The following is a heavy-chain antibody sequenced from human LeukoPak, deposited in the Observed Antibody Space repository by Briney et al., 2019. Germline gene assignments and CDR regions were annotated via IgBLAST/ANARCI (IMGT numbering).Heavy chain of an antibody. CDR3: TRDGLYYYDNTGGMDV. D-gene: IGHD3-22*01. CDR2: IRSKAYGGTT. Sequence: PGRSLRLSCTASGFTFGDYAMSRVRQAPGKGLEWVGFIRSKAYGGTTEYAASVKGRFTISRDDSKSIAYLQMNSLKTEDTAVYYCTRDGLYYYDNTGGMDVWGQGTTVTVSS. V-gene: IGHV3-49*04. J-gene: IGHJ6*02. CDR1: GFTFGDYA.